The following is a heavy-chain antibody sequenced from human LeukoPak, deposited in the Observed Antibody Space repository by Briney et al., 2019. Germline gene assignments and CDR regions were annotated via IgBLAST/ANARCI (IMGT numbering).Heavy chain of an antibody. CDR1: GGSFSGYY. D-gene: IGHD3-10*01. CDR2: IYYSGST. J-gene: IGHJ5*02. Sequence: SETLSLTCAVYGGSFSGYYWSWIRQPPGKGLEWIGSIYYSGSTYYNPSLKSRVTISVDTSKNQFSLKLSSVTAADTAVYYCARQSWGIRGVPVWFDPWGQGTLVTVSS. CDR3: ARQSWGIRGVPVWFDP. V-gene: IGHV4-34*01.